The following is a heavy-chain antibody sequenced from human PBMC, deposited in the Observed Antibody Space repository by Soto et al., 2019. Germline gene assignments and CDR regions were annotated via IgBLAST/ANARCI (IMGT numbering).Heavy chain of an antibody. D-gene: IGHD3-10*01. J-gene: IGHJ3*02. V-gene: IGHV3-9*01. CDR2: IRWNSGSI. Sequence: EVQLVESGGGLVQPGRSLRLSCAASGFTFDDYAMHWVRQAPGKGLEWVSGIRWNSGSIGYADSVKGRFTISRDNAKNSLYLQMNSLRAEDTALYYCAKDGDGSGSYFKSFDIWGQGTMVTVSS. CDR3: AKDGDGSGSYFKSFDI. CDR1: GFTFDDYA.